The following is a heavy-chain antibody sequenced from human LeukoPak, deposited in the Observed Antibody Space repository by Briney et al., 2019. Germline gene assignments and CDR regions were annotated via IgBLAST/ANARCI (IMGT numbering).Heavy chain of an antibody. CDR1: GGTFSSYA. Sequence: SVRVSCKASGGTFSSYAISWVRQAPGQGLEWMGGIIPIFGTANYAQKFQGRVTITADESTSTAYMELSSLRSEDTAVYYCATPGGVRVRGVKNYYGMDVWGKGTTVTVSS. J-gene: IGHJ6*04. D-gene: IGHD3-10*01. CDR2: IIPIFGTA. V-gene: IGHV1-69*01. CDR3: ATPGGVRVRGVKNYYGMDV.